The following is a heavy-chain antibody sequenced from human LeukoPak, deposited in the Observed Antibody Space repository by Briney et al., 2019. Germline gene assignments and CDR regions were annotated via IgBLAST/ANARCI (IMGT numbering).Heavy chain of an antibody. CDR1: GYSITSYW. J-gene: IGHJ4*02. Sequence: GESLKISCKGSGYSITSYWIGWVRQMPGKGLEWMGIIYPGDSDTRYSPSFQGQVTISADKSISTAYLQWSSLKASDTAMYYCARHPREVRSGRPFDAFDIWGQGTLVTVSS. CDR3: ARHPREVRSGRPFDAFDI. V-gene: IGHV5-51*01. D-gene: IGHD6-19*01. CDR2: IYPGDSDT.